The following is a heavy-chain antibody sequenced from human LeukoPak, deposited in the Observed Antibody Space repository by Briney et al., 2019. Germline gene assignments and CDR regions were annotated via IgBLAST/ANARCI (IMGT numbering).Heavy chain of an antibody. CDR1: GFTFSSYS. CDR3: ARADTAMVMGDYFDY. D-gene: IGHD5-18*01. J-gene: IGHJ4*02. Sequence: GGSLRLSCAASGFTFSSYSMHWVRQAPGKGLEWVAVISYDGSNKYYADSVKGRFTISRDNSKNTLYLQMNSLRAEDTAVYYCARADTAMVMGDYFDYWGQGTLVTVSS. CDR2: ISYDGSNK. V-gene: IGHV3-30*03.